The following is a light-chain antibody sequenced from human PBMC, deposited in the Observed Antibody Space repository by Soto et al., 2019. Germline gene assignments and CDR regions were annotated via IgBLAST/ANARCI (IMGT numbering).Light chain of an antibody. V-gene: IGKV4-1*01. CDR1: QSILHSPNNKDA. CDR3: QQFYTTPT. CDR2: WAS. J-gene: IGKJ1*01. Sequence: DIVMTQSPDSLAVSLGERATINCKSSQSILHSPNNKDALTWYQQKPGLPPKLLINWASTRESGVPDRFSGAGSGTDFTLTISSLQAEDVAVYYCQQFYTTPTFGQGTRVEIK.